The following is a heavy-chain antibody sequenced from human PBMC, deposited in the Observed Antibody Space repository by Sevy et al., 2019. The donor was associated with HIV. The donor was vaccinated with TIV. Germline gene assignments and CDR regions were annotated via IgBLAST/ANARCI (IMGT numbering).Heavy chain of an antibody. Sequence: GGSLRLSCAASGFRFSDYSMHWVRQAPGKGLEWVAVISYDGRNNNYNVDSVKGRFTISRDNSKNTLFLQMNSLRAEDSAIYYCARDSVEILHSAFDYWGQGTLVTVSS. CDR3: ARDSVEILHSAFDY. J-gene: IGHJ4*02. D-gene: IGHD2-15*01. CDR1: GFRFSDYS. V-gene: IGHV3-30*14. CDR2: ISYDGRNNN.